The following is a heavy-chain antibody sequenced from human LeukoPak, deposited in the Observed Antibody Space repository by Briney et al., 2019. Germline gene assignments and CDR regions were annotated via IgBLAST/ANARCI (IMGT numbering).Heavy chain of an antibody. J-gene: IGHJ6*03. D-gene: IGHD3-16*01. CDR2: IVVGSGNT. CDR1: GFTFTSSA. CDR3: AASRGTQNYYMDV. V-gene: IGHV1-58*02. Sequence: ASVKVSCKASGFTFTSSAMQWVRQARGQRLEWIGWIVVGSGNTNYAQKFQERVTITRDMSTSTAYMELSSLRSGDTAVYYCAASRGTQNYYMDVWGKGTTVTVSS.